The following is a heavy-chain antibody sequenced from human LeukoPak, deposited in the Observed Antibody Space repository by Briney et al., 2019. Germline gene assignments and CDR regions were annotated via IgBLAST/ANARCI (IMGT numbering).Heavy chain of an antibody. Sequence: QPGGSLRLSCAASGFTFSSYEMNWVRQAPGKGLEWGSYISSSGSTIYYADSVKGRFTISRDNAKNSLYLQMNSLRAEDTAVYYCARGDYGTGSHFDYWGQGTLVTVSS. V-gene: IGHV3-48*03. J-gene: IGHJ4*02. CDR1: GFTFSSYE. CDR2: ISSSGSTI. D-gene: IGHD3-10*01. CDR3: ARGDYGTGSHFDY.